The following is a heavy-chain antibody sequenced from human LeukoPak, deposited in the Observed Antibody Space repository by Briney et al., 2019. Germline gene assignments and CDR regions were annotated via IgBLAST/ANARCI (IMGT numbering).Heavy chain of an antibody. Sequence: ASVKVSCKASGYTFTSYGIIWVRQAPGQGLEWMGWISAYNGNTNYAQKLQGRVTMTTDTSTSTAYMELRSLRSDDTAVYYCASDGGVVAADNWFDPWGQGTLVTDSS. D-gene: IGHD2-15*01. CDR3: ASDGGVVAADNWFDP. V-gene: IGHV1-18*01. CDR2: ISAYNGNT. J-gene: IGHJ5*02. CDR1: GYTFTSYG.